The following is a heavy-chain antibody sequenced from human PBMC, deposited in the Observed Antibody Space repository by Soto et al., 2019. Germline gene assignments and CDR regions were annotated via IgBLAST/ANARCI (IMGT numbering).Heavy chain of an antibody. CDR2: INWKGDRS. D-gene: IGHD6-13*01. J-gene: IGHJ5*02. CDR1: GFNFYDYG. Sequence: VQLVESGGGVVRPGGSLRLSCAASGFNFYDYGMSWVRQAPGKGLEWIAGINWKGDRSGYADSLRGRFVISRDNAKTSLYLQMSSLRVEDTAFYYCAREEAASAGTKWFDPWGQGTLVTVSS. V-gene: IGHV3-20*04. CDR3: AREEAASAGTKWFDP.